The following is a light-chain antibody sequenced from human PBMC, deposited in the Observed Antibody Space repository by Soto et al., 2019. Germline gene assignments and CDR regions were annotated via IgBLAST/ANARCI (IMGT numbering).Light chain of an antibody. J-gene: IGLJ3*02. CDR3: CSYAGSYDWV. Sequence: QSALTQPRSVSGSPGQTVTISCTGTSSDVGGYNYVSWYQQHPGKAPKVLIYEVTKRPSGVPDRFSGSKSGNTASLTISRLQAEDEADYYCCSYAGSYDWVFGGGTKVTVL. CDR2: EVT. V-gene: IGLV2-11*01. CDR1: SSDVGGYNY.